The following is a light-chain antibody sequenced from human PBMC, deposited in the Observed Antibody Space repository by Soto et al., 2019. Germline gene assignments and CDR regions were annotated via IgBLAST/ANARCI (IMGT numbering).Light chain of an antibody. CDR1: STNIGAGYD. V-gene: IGLV1-40*01. CDR2: GNS. CDR3: RSYDGSLSYV. J-gene: IGLJ1*01. Sequence: QPVLTQPPSVSGAPGQRVTISCTGSSTNIGAGYDVRWYQQLPGTAPKLHIYGNSNRPSGVPDRFSGSKSGTSASLAISGLQSDEEDDYYCRSYDGSLSYVFGTGTKVTVL.